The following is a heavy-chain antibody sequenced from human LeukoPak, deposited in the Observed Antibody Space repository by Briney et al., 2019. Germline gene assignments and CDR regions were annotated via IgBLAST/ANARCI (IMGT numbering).Heavy chain of an antibody. Sequence: PSETLSLTCTVSGGSISSSSYYWGWIRQPPGKGLEWIGSIYYSGSTYYNPSLKSRVTISVDTSKNQFSLKLSSVTAADTAVYYCATSHKRGNWFDPWGQGTLVTVSS. CDR1: GGSISSSSYY. CDR3: ATSHKRGNWFDP. J-gene: IGHJ5*02. D-gene: IGHD1-1*01. CDR2: IYYSGST. V-gene: IGHV4-39*01.